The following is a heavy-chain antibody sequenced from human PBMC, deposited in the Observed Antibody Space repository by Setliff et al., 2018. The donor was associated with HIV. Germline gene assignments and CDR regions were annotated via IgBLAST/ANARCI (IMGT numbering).Heavy chain of an antibody. V-gene: IGHV4-59*01. CDR1: GDSTKDYY. J-gene: IGHJ4*02. CDR3: ARGAGAFGAKLDS. Sequence: PSETLSLTCNVSGDSTKDYYWSWIRQPPGKRLEWLGYMSFSANSNYNPSLKNRITISIDTSKNQFSLRLKSVTAADAAIYYCARGAGAFGAKLDSWGQGSLVTVSS. CDR2: MSFSANS. D-gene: IGHD3-10*01.